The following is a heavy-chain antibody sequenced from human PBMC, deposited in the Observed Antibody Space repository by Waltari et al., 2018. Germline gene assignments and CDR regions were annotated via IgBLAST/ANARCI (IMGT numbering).Heavy chain of an antibody. Sequence: EVQLLESGGGLVQPGGSLRLSCAASGFTFSSYAMSWVRQAPGKGLEWVSVIYSVGSTYYADSVKVRFTIYRDNSKNTLYLQMNSLRAEDTAVYYCAKDGWFGDFDYWGQGTLVTVSS. J-gene: IGHJ4*02. V-gene: IGHV3-23*03. CDR3: AKDGWFGDFDY. CDR1: GFTFSSYA. CDR2: IYSVGST. D-gene: IGHD3-10*01.